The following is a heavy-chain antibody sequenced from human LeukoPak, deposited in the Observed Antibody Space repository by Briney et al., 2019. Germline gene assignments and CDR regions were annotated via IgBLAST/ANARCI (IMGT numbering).Heavy chain of an antibody. V-gene: IGHV3-11*01. Sequence: GGSLRLSCAASGFTFSDYYVSWIRQAPGKGLEWVSYISSSGSTIYYADSVKGRFTISRDNAKNSLYLQMNSLRAEDTAVYYCARDSQKFVVVTAIDYWGQGTLVTVSS. J-gene: IGHJ4*02. CDR3: ARDSQKFVVVTAIDY. CDR2: ISSSGSTI. D-gene: IGHD2-21*02. CDR1: GFTFSDYY.